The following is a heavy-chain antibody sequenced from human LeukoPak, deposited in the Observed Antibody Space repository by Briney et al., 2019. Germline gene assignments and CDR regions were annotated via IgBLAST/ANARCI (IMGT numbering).Heavy chain of an antibody. V-gene: IGHV3-48*04. D-gene: IGHD1-26*01. CDR2: ISGSSSTI. CDR3: ARDVQGVGAFDY. CDR1: GFTFSSYS. Sequence: GGSLRLSCAVSGFTFSSYSMNWVRQAPGKGLEWVTYISGSSSTIYYADSVKGRFTISRDNAKNSLYLQMNSQRAEDTAVYYCARDVQGVGAFDYWGQGTLVTVSS. J-gene: IGHJ4*02.